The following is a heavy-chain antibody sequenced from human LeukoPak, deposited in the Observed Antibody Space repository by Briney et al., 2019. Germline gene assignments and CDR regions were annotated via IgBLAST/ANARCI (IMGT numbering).Heavy chain of an antibody. V-gene: IGHV2-26*02. CDR3: ARICGTIVLWFDG. Sequence: EAGPVLVKPTETHTLTCTVSGFSLSNARMGVSWIRQPPGKALEWLAHIFSNDDKSYSTSLKSRLTLSKDTTKSQVVLTMTNIDPVDTATYYCARICGTIVLWFDGWGQGSLVTVSS. D-gene: IGHD4/OR15-4a*01. CDR1: GFSLSNARMG. CDR2: IFSNDDK. J-gene: IGHJ5*02.